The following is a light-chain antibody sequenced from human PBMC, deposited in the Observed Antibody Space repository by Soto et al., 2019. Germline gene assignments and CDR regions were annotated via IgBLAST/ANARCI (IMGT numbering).Light chain of an antibody. CDR1: QSVGSSY. CDR3: QQYKSSPCT. J-gene: IGKJ1*01. Sequence: EIVLTHSPATLSLSPGERATLSCRASQSVGSSYLAWYQQKPGQAPRLLIYAASSRATGIPDRFSGSGSGTDFTLTISRLESEDFAMYYCQQYKSSPCTFGPGTNVEIK. V-gene: IGKV3-20*01. CDR2: AAS.